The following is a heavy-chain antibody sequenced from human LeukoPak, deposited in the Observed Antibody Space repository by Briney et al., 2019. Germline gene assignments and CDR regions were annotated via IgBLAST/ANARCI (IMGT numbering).Heavy chain of an antibody. J-gene: IGHJ4*02. CDR3: ATRITLVGGFDY. Sequence: EASVKVSCKASGGTFSSYTISWVRQAPGQGLEWMGRIIPILGIAIYAQKFQGRVTMTEDTSTDTAYMELSSLRSEDTAVYYCATRITLVGGFDYWGQGTLVTVSS. V-gene: IGHV1-69*02. CDR1: GGTFSSYT. D-gene: IGHD3-10*01. CDR2: IIPILGIA.